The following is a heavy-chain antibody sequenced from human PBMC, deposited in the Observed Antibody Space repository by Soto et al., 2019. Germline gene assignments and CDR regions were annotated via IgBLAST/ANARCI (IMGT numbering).Heavy chain of an antibody. Sequence: QVQLQQWGAGLLKPSETLSLTCAVYGGSFSGYYWSWIRQPPGKGLEWIGEINPSGSTNYNPSLKSRVTISVDTSKNQFSLKLSSVTAADTAVYYCAREGGDDAFDIWGQGTMVTVSS. D-gene: IGHD3-16*01. J-gene: IGHJ3*02. CDR3: AREGGDDAFDI. CDR1: GGSFSGYY. V-gene: IGHV4-34*01. CDR2: INPSGST.